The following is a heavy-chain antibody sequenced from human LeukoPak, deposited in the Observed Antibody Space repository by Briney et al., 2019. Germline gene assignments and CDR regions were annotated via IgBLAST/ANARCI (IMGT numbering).Heavy chain of an antibody. CDR3: ARRFAPSRNDAFDI. V-gene: IGHV4-39*01. J-gene: IGHJ3*02. D-gene: IGHD3-10*01. Sequence: TSETLSLTCTVSGGSINSSSYYWGWIRQPPGKGLEWIGIIYYSGSTYYNPSLKSRVTISVDTSKNQFSLKLSSVTASDTAVYYCARRFAPSRNDAFDIWGQGTMVTVSS. CDR2: IYYSGST. CDR1: GGSINSSSYY.